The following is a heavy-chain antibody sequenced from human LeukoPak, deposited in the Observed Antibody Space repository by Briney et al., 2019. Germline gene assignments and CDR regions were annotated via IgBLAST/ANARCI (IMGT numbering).Heavy chain of an antibody. CDR2: IRSKAYGGTT. V-gene: IGHV3-49*04. Sequence: GGSLRLTCTASELTFGDYVMSWVRQAPEKGLEWVGYIRSKAYGGTTKNAASVKGRFTISRDDSRSIAYLQMNSLKTEDTAVYYCTRRYNYDSSGYYYVRDAFDIWGQGTMVTVSS. CDR3: TRRYNYDSSGYYYVRDAFDI. D-gene: IGHD3-22*01. CDR1: ELTFGDYV. J-gene: IGHJ3*02.